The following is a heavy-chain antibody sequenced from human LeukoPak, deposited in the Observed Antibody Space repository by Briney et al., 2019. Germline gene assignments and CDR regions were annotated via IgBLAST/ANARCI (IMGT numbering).Heavy chain of an antibody. Sequence: GGSLRLSCAASGFTFSNYTMNWVRQAPGKGLEWVSSISSRSSYMYYADSLKGRFTISRDNAKNSLYLQMNSLRAEDTAVYYCAKDGLTGYYTAWFDPWGQGTLVTVSS. D-gene: IGHD3-9*01. J-gene: IGHJ5*02. V-gene: IGHV3-21*01. CDR2: ISSRSSYM. CDR3: AKDGLTGYYTAWFDP. CDR1: GFTFSNYT.